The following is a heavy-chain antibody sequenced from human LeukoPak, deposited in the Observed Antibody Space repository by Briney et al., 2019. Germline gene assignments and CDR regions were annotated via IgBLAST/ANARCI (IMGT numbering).Heavy chain of an antibody. J-gene: IGHJ4*02. CDR1: GFTVSNKY. V-gene: IGHV3-66*01. D-gene: IGHD4-17*01. Sequence: GGCLRLSCAASGFTVSNKYMSWVRQAPGKGLEWVSVIYSGGDTYYADSVKGRFTISRDNSKNTLYLQMNSLRAEDTAVYYCARGRTDDYGDYFDYWGQGTLVTVSS. CDR3: ARGRTDDYGDYFDY. CDR2: IYSGGDT.